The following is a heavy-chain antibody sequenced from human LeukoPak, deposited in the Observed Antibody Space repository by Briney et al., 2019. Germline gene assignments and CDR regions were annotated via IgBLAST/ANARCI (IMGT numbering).Heavy chain of an antibody. J-gene: IGHJ5*02. D-gene: IGHD6-19*01. Sequence: SVKVSCKASGGTFSSYAISWVRQAPGQGLEWMGGIIPIFGTANYAQKFQGRVTITADKSTSTAYMELSSLRSEDTAVYYCAREGARYSSGWYNNWFDPWGQGTLVTVSS. CDR1: GGTFSSYA. CDR3: AREGARYSSGWYNNWFDP. CDR2: IIPIFGTA. V-gene: IGHV1-69*06.